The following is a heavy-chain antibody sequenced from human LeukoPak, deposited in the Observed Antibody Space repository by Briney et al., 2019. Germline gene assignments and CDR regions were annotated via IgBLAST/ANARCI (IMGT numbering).Heavy chain of an antibody. CDR1: GYTFTGYY. D-gene: IGHD2-15*01. CDR2: INPNSGGT. J-gene: IGHJ3*02. Sequence: ASVKVSCKASGYTFTGYYMHWVRQAPGQGLEWMGWINPNSGGTNYAQKFQGRVTMTRDMSTSTVYMELSSLRSEDTAVYYCARAVVVVVAATMGRAFDIWGQGTMVTVSS. V-gene: IGHV1-2*02. CDR3: ARAVVVVVAATMGRAFDI.